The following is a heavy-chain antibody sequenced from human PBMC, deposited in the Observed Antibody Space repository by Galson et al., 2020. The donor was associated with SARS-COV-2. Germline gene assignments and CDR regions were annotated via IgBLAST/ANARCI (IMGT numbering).Heavy chain of an antibody. J-gene: IGHJ3*02. CDR3: ASPTEMATIRRDAFDI. D-gene: IGHD5-12*01. CDR1: GFTFSDYY. V-gene: IGHV3-11*01. Sequence: KIGESLKISCAASGFTFSDYYMSWIRQAPGKGLEWVSYISSSGSTIYYADSVKGRFTISRDNAKNSLFLQMNSLRAEDTAVYYCASPTEMATIRRDAFDIWGQGTMVTVSS. CDR2: ISSSGSTI.